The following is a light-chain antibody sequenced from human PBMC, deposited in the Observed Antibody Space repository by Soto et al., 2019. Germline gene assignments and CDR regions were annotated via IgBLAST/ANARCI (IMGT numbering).Light chain of an antibody. CDR3: HQYYTTPWT. CDR1: LNVFFSRNNKSS. Sequence: DIVMTQSPDSLAVSLGERATLSCKSSLNVFFSRNNKSSLAWYQLKPRQPPKALIYWASIRESGVPDRFSGSGSGTDFTPTISSLQAEDVAIYYCHQYYTTPWTFGQGTRVEIK. J-gene: IGKJ1*01. CDR2: WAS. V-gene: IGKV4-1*01.